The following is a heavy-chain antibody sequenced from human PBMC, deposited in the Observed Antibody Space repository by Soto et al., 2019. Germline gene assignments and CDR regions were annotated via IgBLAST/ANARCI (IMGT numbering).Heavy chain of an antibody. Sequence: ALRLSCAASGFTFISYAMHCFLQSPVKVLEWVAVISYDGSNKYYADSVRGRFTISRDNSKNTLYLQMNSLRAEDTAVYYCARPPRVGGTTAPPYFDYWGQGTLVTVSS. CDR3: ARPPRVGGTTAPPYFDY. CDR1: GFTFISYA. CDR2: ISYDGSNK. D-gene: IGHD1-1*01. V-gene: IGHV3-30-3*01. J-gene: IGHJ4*02.